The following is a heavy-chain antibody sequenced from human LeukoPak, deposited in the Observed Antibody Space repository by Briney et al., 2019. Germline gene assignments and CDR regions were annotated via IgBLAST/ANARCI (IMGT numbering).Heavy chain of an antibody. CDR3: AKDIHPYYDSSGWCYFDY. J-gene: IGHJ4*02. CDR2: ISYDGSNK. D-gene: IGHD3-22*01. CDR1: GFTFSSYA. Sequence: GGSLRLSCAASGFTFSSYAMHWVRQAPGKGLEWVAVISYDGSNKYYADSVKGRFTISRDNSKNTLYLQMNSLRAEDTAVYYCAKDIHPYYDSSGWCYFDYWGQGTLVTVSS. V-gene: IGHV3-30*04.